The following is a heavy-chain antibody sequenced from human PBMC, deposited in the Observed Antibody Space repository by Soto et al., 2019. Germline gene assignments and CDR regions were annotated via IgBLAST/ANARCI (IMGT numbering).Heavy chain of an antibody. CDR3: ARVNIRTYGMDV. CDR1: GGSISDISYC. Sequence: XETLSVTCTVSGGSISDISYCWGWIRQPPGKGLQWIGCMFYSGATYYNPSLKNRVTLSVDTSNDEFSLKLSSVTAADTAVYYCARVNIRTYGMDVWGQGTTVTVSS. V-gene: IGHV4-39*07. J-gene: IGHJ6*02. CDR2: MFYSGAT.